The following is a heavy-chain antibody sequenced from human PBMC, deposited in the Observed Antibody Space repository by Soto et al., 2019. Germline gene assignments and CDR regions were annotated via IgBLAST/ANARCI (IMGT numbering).Heavy chain of an antibody. D-gene: IGHD2-2*01. J-gene: IGHJ3*01. CDR3: ARDILSTWSYAFNV. V-gene: IGHV3-30-3*01. Sequence: QVHLVESGGGVVQPGRSLRLSCGAPGLSLDMYAMHWVRQAPGKGLDWVAGISYDGSDKYYADSVKGRFTISRDNSKNTVVLQMDSLRAEDSAVYYCARDILSTWSYAFNVWGQGTRVTVSP. CDR1: GLSLDMYA. CDR2: ISYDGSDK.